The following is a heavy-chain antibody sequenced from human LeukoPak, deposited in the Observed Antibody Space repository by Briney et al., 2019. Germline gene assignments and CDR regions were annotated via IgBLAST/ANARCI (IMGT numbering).Heavy chain of an antibody. CDR3: ARVGDYYGSGSYAEPFDY. J-gene: IGHJ4*02. V-gene: IGHV6-1*01. CDR1: GDSVSSNSAA. CDR2: TYYRSKWYN. D-gene: IGHD3-10*01. Sequence: SQTLSLTRAISGDSVSSNSAAWNWIRQSPSRGLEWLGRTYYRSKWYNDYAVSVKSRITINPDTSKNQFSLQLNSVTPEDTAVYYCARVGDYYGSGSYAEPFDYWGQGTLVTVSS.